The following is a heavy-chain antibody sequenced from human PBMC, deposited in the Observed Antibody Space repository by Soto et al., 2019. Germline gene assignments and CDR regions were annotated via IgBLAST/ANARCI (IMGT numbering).Heavy chain of an antibody. D-gene: IGHD2-2*01. J-gene: IGHJ6*02. V-gene: IGHV1-2*04. CDR1: GYTFTGYY. CDR2: INPNSGGT. CDR3: ARGLLVPAAAYYYYGMDV. Sequence: GXSVKVSCKASGYTFTGYYMHWVRQAPVQGLEWMGWINPNSGGTNYAQKFQGWVTMTRDTSISTAYMELSRLRSDDTAVYYCARGLLVPAAAYYYYGMDVWGQGTTVTVSS.